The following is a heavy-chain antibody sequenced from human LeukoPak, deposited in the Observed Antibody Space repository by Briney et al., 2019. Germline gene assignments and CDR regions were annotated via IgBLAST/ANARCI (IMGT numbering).Heavy chain of an antibody. Sequence: ASVKVSCKASGYTFTGYYMHWVRQAPGQGLEWMGWINPNSGGTNYAQKFQGRVTMTRDTSISTAYMELSRLRSDDTAVYYCARGRSTVVTPGGYWGQGTLVTVSS. CDR3: ARGRSTVVTPGGY. CDR1: GYTFTGYY. V-gene: IGHV1-2*02. CDR2: INPNSGGT. D-gene: IGHD4-23*01. J-gene: IGHJ4*02.